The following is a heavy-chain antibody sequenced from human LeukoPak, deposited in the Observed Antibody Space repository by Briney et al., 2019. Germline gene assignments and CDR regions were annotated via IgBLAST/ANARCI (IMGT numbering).Heavy chain of an antibody. CDR2: IKQDGSEK. V-gene: IGHV3-7*01. Sequence: GGSLRLSCAASGFTFSSYWRSWVRQAPGKGLEWVANIKQDGSEKYYVDSVKGRFTISRDNAKNSLYLQMNSLRAEDTAVYYCARTARPEGYCSSTSCYSYYYYYYMDVWGKGTTVTVSS. CDR3: ARTARPEGYCSSTSCYSYYYYYYMDV. CDR1: GFTFSSYW. J-gene: IGHJ6*03. D-gene: IGHD2-2*01.